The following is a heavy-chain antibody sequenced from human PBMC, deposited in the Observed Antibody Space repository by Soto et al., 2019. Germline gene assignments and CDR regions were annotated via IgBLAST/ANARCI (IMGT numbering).Heavy chain of an antibody. CDR2: ISAYNGNT. CDR1: GYTFTSYG. J-gene: IGHJ6*02. CDR3: ATDHVTMVRGVYYYYYGMDV. V-gene: IGHV1-18*01. Sequence: ASVKVSCKASGYTFTSYGISWVRQAPGQGLEWMGWISAYNGNTNYAQKLQGRVTMTEDTSTDTAYMELSSLRSEDTAVYYCATDHVTMVRGVYYYYYGMDVWGQGTTVTVSS. D-gene: IGHD3-10*01.